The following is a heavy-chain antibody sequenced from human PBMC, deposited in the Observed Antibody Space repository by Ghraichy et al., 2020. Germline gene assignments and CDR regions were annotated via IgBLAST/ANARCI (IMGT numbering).Heavy chain of an antibody. CDR1: GGSISSCCYY. CDR3: ARYPHSGVNTDY. J-gene: IGHJ4*02. D-gene: IGHD1/OR15-1a*01. CDR2: IYYSGST. Sequence: SETLSLTCTVSGGSISSCCYYWSWNRQHQGKGLEWIGYIYYSGSTYYNPSLKSRVTISLDTSKNQFSLKLSSVTAADTAVYYCARYPHSGVNTDYWGQGTPVTVSS. V-gene: IGHV4-31*03.